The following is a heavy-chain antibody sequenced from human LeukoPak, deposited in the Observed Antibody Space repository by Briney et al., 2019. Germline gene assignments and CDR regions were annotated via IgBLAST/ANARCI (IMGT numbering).Heavy chain of an antibody. D-gene: IGHD6-13*01. CDR3: ARGKGRIAAAGTRRWFDP. V-gene: IGHV4-34*01. CDR2: INHSGST. Sequence: SETLSLTCAVYGGSFSGYYWSRIRQPPGKGLEWIGEINHSGSTNYNPSLKSRVTISVDTSKNQFSLKLSSVTAADTAVYYCARGKGRIAAAGTRRWFDPWGQGTPVTVSS. CDR1: GGSFSGYY. J-gene: IGHJ5*02.